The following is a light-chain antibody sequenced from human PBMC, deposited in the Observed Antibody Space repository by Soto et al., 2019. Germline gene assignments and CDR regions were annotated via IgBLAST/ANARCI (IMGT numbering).Light chain of an antibody. CDR1: SSDVGGSNY. J-gene: IGLJ1*01. CDR3: SSYTSSSTYV. V-gene: IGLV2-14*03. CDR2: DVS. Sequence: QSALTQPASVSGSPGQSITIPCTGTSSDVGGSNYVSWYQQHPGKAPKLIIVDVSHRPSGFSNRFSGSKSGNTASLTISGLQAEDEADYYCSSYTSSSTYVFGTGTKVTVL.